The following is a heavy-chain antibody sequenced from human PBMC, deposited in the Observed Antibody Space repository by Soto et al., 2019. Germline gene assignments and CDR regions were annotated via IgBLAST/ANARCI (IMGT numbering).Heavy chain of an antibody. Sequence: PGESLKISCKGSGFKFSSYWIAWVRLVPGKGLEWMGIIFPGDSDTRYSPSFQGQVTISADKSTDTAYLKWGGLKASDSAIYYCARHAGGSSSHFDLWGQGTQVTVSS. CDR2: IFPGDSDT. D-gene: IGHD6-6*01. CDR3: ARHAGGSSSHFDL. J-gene: IGHJ4*02. V-gene: IGHV5-51*01. CDR1: GFKFSSYW.